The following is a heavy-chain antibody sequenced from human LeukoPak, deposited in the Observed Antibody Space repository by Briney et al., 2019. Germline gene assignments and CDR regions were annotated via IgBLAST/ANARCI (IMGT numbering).Heavy chain of an antibody. CDR3: AREYSYGYNFDY. CDR2: INPNSGGT. CDR1: GYTFTGYY. D-gene: IGHD5-18*01. V-gene: IGHV1-2*06. Sequence: ASVKVSCKASGYTFTGYYMHWVRQAPGQGLEWMGRINPNSGGTNYAQKFQGRVTMTRDTSISTAYMELSRLRSDGTAVYYCAREYSYGYNFDYWGQGTLVTVSS. J-gene: IGHJ4*02.